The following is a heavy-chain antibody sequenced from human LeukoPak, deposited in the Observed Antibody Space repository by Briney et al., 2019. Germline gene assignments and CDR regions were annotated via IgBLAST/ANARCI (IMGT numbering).Heavy chain of an antibody. CDR2: IIPILGTA. V-gene: IGHV1-69*13. J-gene: IGHJ4*02. D-gene: IGHD5-18*01. Sequence: SVKVSCKASGYTFTSYGISWVRQAPGQGLEWMGGIIPILGTANYAQKFQGRVTITADESTSTAYMELSSLRSEDTAVYYCATKRGYSYGSPRWGQGTLVTVSS. CDR3: ATKRGYSYGSPR. CDR1: GYTFTSYG.